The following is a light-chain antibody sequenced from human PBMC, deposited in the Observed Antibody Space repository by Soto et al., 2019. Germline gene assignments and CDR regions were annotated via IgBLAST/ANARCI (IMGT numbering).Light chain of an antibody. V-gene: IGLV1-44*01. CDR3: AAWDDSLIGVV. CDR1: TSNIGSNT. Sequence: QSVLTQPPSASGTPGQRVTISCSGGTSNIGSNTVNWYQQLPGTAPKLLIYSINQRPSGVPDRFSGSKSGTSASLAISGLQSEDEADSYCAAWDDSLIGVVFGGGTKVTVL. J-gene: IGLJ2*01. CDR2: SIN.